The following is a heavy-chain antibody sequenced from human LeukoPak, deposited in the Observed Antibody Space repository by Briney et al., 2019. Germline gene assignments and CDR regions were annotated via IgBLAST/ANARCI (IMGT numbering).Heavy chain of an antibody. D-gene: IGHD3-22*01. CDR2: IWYDGSNK. Sequence: PGRSLRLSCAASGFTFSSYGMHWARQAPGKGLEWVAVIWYDGSNKYYPDSVKGRFTISRDNSKNTLYLQMNSLRAEDTAVYYCARDPPSDSSGYYAFDYWGQGTLVTVSS. CDR3: ARDPPSDSSGYYAFDY. J-gene: IGHJ4*02. CDR1: GFTFSSYG. V-gene: IGHV3-33*01.